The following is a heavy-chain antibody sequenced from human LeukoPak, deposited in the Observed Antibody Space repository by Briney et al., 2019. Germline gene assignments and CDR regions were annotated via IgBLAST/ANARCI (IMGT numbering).Heavy chain of an antibody. CDR1: GRSISSSSYY. CDR2: INRSGST. J-gene: IGHJ4*02. Sequence: TSETLSLTCTVSGRSISSSSYYWGWIRQPPGKGLEWIGEINRSGSTNYNPSLKSRVTISVDTSKNQFSLKLSSVTAADTAVYYCARRLTGYLDYWGQGTLVTVSS. CDR3: ARRLTGYLDY. D-gene: IGHD3-9*01. V-gene: IGHV4-39*07.